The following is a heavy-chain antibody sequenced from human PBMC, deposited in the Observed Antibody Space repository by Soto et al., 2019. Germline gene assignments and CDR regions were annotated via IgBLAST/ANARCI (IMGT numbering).Heavy chain of an antibody. J-gene: IGHJ2*01. CDR3: ARGNHRWLQLWYFDL. CDR1: GGTFSSYT. V-gene: IGHV1-69*12. D-gene: IGHD5-12*01. CDR2: IIPIFGTA. Sequence: QVQLVQSGAEVKKPGSSVTVSCKASGGTFSSYTISWVRQAPGQGLEWMGGIIPIFGTANYAQKFQGRVTXPAAXSXSTAYMELSSLRSEDTAVYYCARGNHRWLQLWYFDLWGRGTLVTVSS.